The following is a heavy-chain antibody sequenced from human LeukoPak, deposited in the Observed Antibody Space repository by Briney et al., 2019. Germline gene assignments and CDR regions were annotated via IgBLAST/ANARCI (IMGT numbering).Heavy chain of an antibody. CDR3: ARGYSYGFGSN. J-gene: IGHJ4*02. D-gene: IGHD5-18*01. CDR2: IDHSGST. V-gene: IGHV4-34*01. Sequence: SETLSLTCAVYGGSFSGYYWSWIRQPPGKGLEWIGEIDHSGSTNYNPSLKSLVTISVETSKNQFSLKLSSVTAADTAVYYCARGYSYGFGSNWGQGTLVTVSS. CDR1: GGSFSGYY.